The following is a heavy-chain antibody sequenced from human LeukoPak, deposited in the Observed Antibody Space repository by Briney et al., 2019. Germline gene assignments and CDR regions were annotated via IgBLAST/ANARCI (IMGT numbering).Heavy chain of an antibody. J-gene: IGHJ3*02. CDR2: IYYSGST. CDR1: GGSISSGDYY. D-gene: IGHD3-22*01. V-gene: IGHV4-30-4*01. Sequence: MSSETLSLTCTVSGGSISSGDYYWSWIRQPPGKGLEWIGYIYYSGSTYYNPSLKSRVTISVDTSKNQFSLKLSSVTAADTAVYYCAGNSPMIVHAFDIWGQGAMVTVSS. CDR3: AGNSPMIVHAFDI.